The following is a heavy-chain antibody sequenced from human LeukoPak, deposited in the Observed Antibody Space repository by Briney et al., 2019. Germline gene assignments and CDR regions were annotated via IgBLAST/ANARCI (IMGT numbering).Heavy chain of an antibody. CDR1: GGTFSSYV. Sequence: SVKVSCKASGGTFSSYVISWVRQAPGQGLEWMGRIIPNLGITNNAQKFQDRVTISADKSTSTAYMELSSLRSDDTAVYYCARDKGRSRIENWFDPWGQGTLVTVSS. CDR3: ARDKGRSRIENWFDP. J-gene: IGHJ5*02. V-gene: IGHV1-69*04. CDR2: IIPNLGIT. D-gene: IGHD3-22*01.